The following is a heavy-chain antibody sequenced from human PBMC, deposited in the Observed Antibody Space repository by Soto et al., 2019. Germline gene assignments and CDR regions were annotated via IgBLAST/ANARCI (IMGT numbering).Heavy chain of an antibody. J-gene: IGHJ6*02. CDR2: ISKSSSVI. D-gene: IGHD3-3*01. Sequence: GGSLRLSCAASGSTFSSSEMHWVRQAPGKGLEWVSYISKSSSVIYYADSVKGRFTISRDNAKNLLYLQMNSLRAEDTAVYFCASVHLRFSYGIDVWGQGTTVTVSS. CDR3: ASVHLRFSYGIDV. CDR1: GSTFSSSE. V-gene: IGHV3-48*03.